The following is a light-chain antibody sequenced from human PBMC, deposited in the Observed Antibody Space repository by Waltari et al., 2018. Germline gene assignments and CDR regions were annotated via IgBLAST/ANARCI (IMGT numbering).Light chain of an antibody. J-gene: IGLJ2*01. Sequence: QSALTQPRSVSGSPAQSVTISCSGTSSDIGGYNYVSWYQQYPGKAPKLIIYDVNKRPPGVPDLCSAPQSGNTASLTISGLQTEDEADYYCCSYAGPDNHVVFGGGTKMTVL. CDR1: SSDIGGYNY. CDR3: CSYAGPDNHVV. V-gene: IGLV2-11*01. CDR2: DVN.